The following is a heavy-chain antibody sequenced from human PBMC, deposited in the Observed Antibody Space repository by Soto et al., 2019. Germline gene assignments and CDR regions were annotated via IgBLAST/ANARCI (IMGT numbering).Heavy chain of an antibody. Sequence: QLQLQESGPGLVKPSETLSLMCTVSGDSIRSSSYYWGWIRQSPGKGLEWIGSMFYSGTTYNNPSLRSRVTISVDTSKNQFSLKLSSVTAADTAVYYCARHSAPILLLGGATNHWFDPWGQGTLVTVSS. CDR3: ARHSAPILLLGGATNHWFDP. V-gene: IGHV4-39*01. D-gene: IGHD3-10*01. J-gene: IGHJ5*02. CDR1: GDSIRSSSYY. CDR2: MFYSGTT.